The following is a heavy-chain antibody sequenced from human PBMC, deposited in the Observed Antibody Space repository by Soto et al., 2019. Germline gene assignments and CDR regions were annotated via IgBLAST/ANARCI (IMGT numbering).Heavy chain of an antibody. D-gene: IGHD6-19*01. Sequence: SQTLSLTCAVSGISISGGHYSWSWIRQPPGKGLEWIGCIYHTGGTHYSPSLNSRVSMSVDTSKNQFSLKLSSVTSADTAVYYCSTSSSGWPNWFDPWGQGTQVTVSS. V-gene: IGHV4-30-2*01. CDR1: GISISGGHYS. CDR2: IYHTGGT. J-gene: IGHJ5*02. CDR3: STSSSGWPNWFDP.